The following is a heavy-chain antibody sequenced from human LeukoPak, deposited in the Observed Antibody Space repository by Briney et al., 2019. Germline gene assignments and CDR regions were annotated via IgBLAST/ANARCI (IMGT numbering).Heavy chain of an antibody. CDR3: ARETDTSGSLHFDS. D-gene: IGHD3-10*01. CDR2: IDIDGSST. J-gene: IGHJ4*02. V-gene: IGHV3-74*01. Sequence: GGSLRLSCAASGFTFSTYWMHWVRQAPGKGLVWVSRIDIDGSSTEYADSVKGRLTISRGNAKNTLHLQMNSLRAEDTAVYYCARETDTSGSLHFDSWGQGTLVTVSS. CDR1: GFTFSTYW.